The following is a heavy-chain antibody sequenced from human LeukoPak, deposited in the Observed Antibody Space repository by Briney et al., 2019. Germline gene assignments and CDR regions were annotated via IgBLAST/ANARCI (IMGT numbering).Heavy chain of an antibody. D-gene: IGHD3-10*01. Sequence: GGSPRLSCAASGFTFSSYEMNWVRQAPGKGLEWVSYISSSGSTIYYADSVKGRFTISRDNAKNSLYLQMNSLRAEDTAVYYCARSGSIVSVRGVTYDYWGQGTLVTVSS. CDR3: ARSGSIVSVRGVTYDY. CDR1: GFTFSSYE. J-gene: IGHJ4*02. V-gene: IGHV3-48*03. CDR2: ISSSGSTI.